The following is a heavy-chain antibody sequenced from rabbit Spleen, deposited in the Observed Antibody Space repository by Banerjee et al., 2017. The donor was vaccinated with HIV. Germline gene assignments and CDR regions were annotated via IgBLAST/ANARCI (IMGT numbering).Heavy chain of an antibody. J-gene: IGHJ6*01. V-gene: IGHV1S45*01. CDR1: GVSFSGNSY. CDR2: IDTGSSGFT. Sequence: QEQLEESGGGLVQPEGSLALTCKASGVSFSGNSYMCWVRQAPGKGLEWIACIDTGSSGFTYFASWARGRFTISKTSSTTVTLQMTSLTAADTATYFCARDTSSSFSSYGMDLWGQGTLVTVS. CDR3: ARDTSSSFSSYGMDL. D-gene: IGHD1-1*01.